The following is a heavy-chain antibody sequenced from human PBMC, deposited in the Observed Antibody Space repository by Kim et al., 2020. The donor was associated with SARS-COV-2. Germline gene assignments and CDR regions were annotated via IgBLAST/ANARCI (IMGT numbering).Heavy chain of an antibody. J-gene: IGHJ4*02. CDR1: GGSISSSSYY. Sequence: SETLSLTCTVSGGSISSSSYYWGWIRQPPGKGLEWIGSIYYSGSTYYNPSLKSRVTISGDTSKNQFSLKLSSVTAADTAVYYCARAIDYYDSSGQDYWGQGTLVTVSS. V-gene: IGHV4-39*01. CDR2: IYYSGST. CDR3: ARAIDYYDSSGQDY. D-gene: IGHD3-22*01.